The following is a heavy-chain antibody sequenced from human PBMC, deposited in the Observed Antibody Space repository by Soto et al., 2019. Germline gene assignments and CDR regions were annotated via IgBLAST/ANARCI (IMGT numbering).Heavy chain of an antibody. V-gene: IGHV4-30-4*01. D-gene: IGHD3-3*01. CDR1: GASITSGDYS. CDR3: VRGGLATYGVLTPTFHP. Sequence: QVQLQESGPGLVKPSQTLSLTCTVSGASITSGDYSWNWIRQPPGKGLEWIGYIYHTVTTYYNPSLQSRVNISVDTSMNQFYLKLRSVTPADAGVYYCVRGGLATYGVLTPTFHPWGPGTLVPVAS. CDR2: IYHTVTT. J-gene: IGHJ5*02.